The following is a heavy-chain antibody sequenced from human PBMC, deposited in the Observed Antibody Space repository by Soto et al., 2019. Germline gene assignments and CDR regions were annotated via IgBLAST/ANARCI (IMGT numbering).Heavy chain of an antibody. Sequence: GGSLRISCAASGFNVSSNYMTWVRHAPGKGLEWVSVFYSVGRTYYAHSVQGRFTISRDNSKNTLYLQMNSLGAEDTAMYYCARDKTSYYDVSGIFDISGQGTMVTVSS. V-gene: IGHV3-53*01. CDR1: GFNVSSNY. CDR3: ARDKTSYYDVSGIFDI. J-gene: IGHJ3*02. CDR2: FYSVGRT. D-gene: IGHD3-22*01.